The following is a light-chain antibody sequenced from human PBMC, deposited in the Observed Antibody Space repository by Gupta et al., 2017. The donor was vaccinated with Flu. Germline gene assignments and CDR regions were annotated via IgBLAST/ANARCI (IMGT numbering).Light chain of an antibody. CDR1: SSDVGGYNY. J-gene: IGLJ1*01. CDR3: SSYTNSNTYV. CDR2: EVS. Sequence: QSALTQPASVSGTPGQPIAIPCTGTSSDVGGYNYVSWYQQHPGKAPKLMIYEVSNRPSGVSNRFSGSKSGNTASLTISGLQAEDEADYYCSSYTNSNTYVFGTGTKVTVL. V-gene: IGLV2-14*01.